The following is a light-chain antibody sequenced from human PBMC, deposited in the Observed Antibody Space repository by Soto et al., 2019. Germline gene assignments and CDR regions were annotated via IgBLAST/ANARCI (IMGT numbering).Light chain of an antibody. CDR3: SAWDDSLNGPV. V-gene: IGLV1-44*01. CDR2: SNN. Sequence: QSVLTQPPSASGTPGQRVTISCSGSSSNIGSNTVNWYQQLPGTAPKLLIYSNNQRPSGVPDRFSGSKSGTSASLAISGLQSEDEAEHYCSAWDDSLNGPVFGGGTKVTVL. J-gene: IGLJ2*01. CDR1: SSNIGSNT.